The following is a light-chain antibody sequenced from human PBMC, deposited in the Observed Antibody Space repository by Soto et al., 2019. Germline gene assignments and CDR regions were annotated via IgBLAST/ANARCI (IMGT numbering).Light chain of an antibody. Sequence: EIVMTQSPATLSVSPGETATLSFRASQSVSSNLAWYQQKPGQAPRLLIYSASSRATGVPTRFSGSGSGADYTLTISRLEPEDSAVYYCQQYGYSFWTFGQGTKVDIK. J-gene: IGKJ1*01. CDR1: QSVSSN. CDR2: SAS. CDR3: QQYGYSFWT. V-gene: IGKV3D-15*01.